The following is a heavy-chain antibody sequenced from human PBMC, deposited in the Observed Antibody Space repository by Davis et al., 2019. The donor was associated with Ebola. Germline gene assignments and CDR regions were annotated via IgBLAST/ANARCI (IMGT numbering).Heavy chain of an antibody. V-gene: IGHV3-23*01. Sequence: GGSLRLSCAASGFTFSSYAMSWVRQAPGKGLEWVSAISGSGVSTYYADSVKGRFTISRDNSKNTLYLQMSSLRAEDTAVYYCVKVTGPAHFDYWGQGTLVTVSS. CDR3: VKVTGPAHFDY. D-gene: IGHD3-9*01. CDR2: ISGSGVST. CDR1: GFTFSSYA. J-gene: IGHJ4*02.